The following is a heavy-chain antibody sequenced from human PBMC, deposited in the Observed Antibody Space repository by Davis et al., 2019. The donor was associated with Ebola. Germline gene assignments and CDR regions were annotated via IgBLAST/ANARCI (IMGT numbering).Heavy chain of an antibody. CDR2: IKSKTDGGTT. Sequence: GGSLRLSCATSGFIFRSYVMSWVRQAPGKGLEWVGRIKSKTDGGTTDYAAPVKGRFTISRDDSKNTLYLQMNSLKTEDTAVYYCTREGGWPPEYYFDYWGQGTLVTVSS. J-gene: IGHJ4*02. V-gene: IGHV3-15*01. CDR3: TREGGWPPEYYFDY. CDR1: GFIFRSYV. D-gene: IGHD6-19*01.